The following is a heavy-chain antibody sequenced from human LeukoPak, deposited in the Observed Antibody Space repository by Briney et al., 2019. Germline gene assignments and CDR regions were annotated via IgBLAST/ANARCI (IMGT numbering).Heavy chain of an antibody. V-gene: IGHV4-59*08. Sequence: SETLSLTCTVSGGSMSTYHWGWIRQPPGKGLEWTGYIYYSGSTNCNPSLKSRVTISVDTSKNQFSLKLSSVTAADTAVYYCARSYGRGAFDIWGQGTMVTVSS. CDR3: ARSYGRGAFDI. CDR1: GGSMSTYH. CDR2: IYYSGST. D-gene: IGHD5-18*01. J-gene: IGHJ3*02.